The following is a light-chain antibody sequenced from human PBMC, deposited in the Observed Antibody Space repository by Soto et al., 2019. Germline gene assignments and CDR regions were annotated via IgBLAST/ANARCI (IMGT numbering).Light chain of an antibody. CDR1: QSISSW. V-gene: IGKV1-5*01. CDR2: DAS. J-gene: IGKJ2*01. CDR3: QQYNSYQYT. Sequence: DIQMTQSPSTLSASVGDRVTITCRASQSISSWLAWYQQKPGKAPKLLIYDASSLESGLPSRFSGNGSGTEFSLAVNSLQPDDFGSYYCQQYNSYQYTFGQETKLEIK.